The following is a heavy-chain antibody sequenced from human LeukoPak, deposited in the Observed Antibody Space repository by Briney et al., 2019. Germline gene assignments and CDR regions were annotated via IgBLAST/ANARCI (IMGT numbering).Heavy chain of an antibody. Sequence: PGGSLRLFCAASGFTFSSYEMNWVRQAPGKGLEWVSYISSSGSTIYYADSVKGRFTISRDNAKNSLYLQMNSLRAEDTAVYYCATLRNWFDPWGQGTLVTVSS. CDR3: ATLRNWFDP. V-gene: IGHV3-48*03. CDR1: GFTFSSYE. D-gene: IGHD4-17*01. J-gene: IGHJ5*02. CDR2: ISSSGSTI.